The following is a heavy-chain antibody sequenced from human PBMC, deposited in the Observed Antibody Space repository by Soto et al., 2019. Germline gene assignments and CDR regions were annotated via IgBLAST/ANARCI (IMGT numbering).Heavy chain of an antibody. CDR2: IYYSGST. CDR3: ARLNYGGFGVVIIPVSSALNDTPARFDP. J-gene: IGHJ5*02. V-gene: IGHV4-39*01. Sequence: PSETLSLTCTVSGCSISSSSYYWGWIRQPPGKGLEWIGSIYYSGSTYYNPSLKSRVTISVDTSKNQFSLKLSSVTAADTAVSHCARLNYGGFGVVIIPVSSALNDTPARFDPWGQGNLVT. D-gene: IGHD3-3*01. CDR1: GCSISSSSYY.